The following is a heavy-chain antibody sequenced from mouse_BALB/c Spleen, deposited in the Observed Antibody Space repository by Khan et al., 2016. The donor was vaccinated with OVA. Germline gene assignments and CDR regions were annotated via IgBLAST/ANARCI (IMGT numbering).Heavy chain of an antibody. CDR1: GFTFSAYG. Sequence: EVQLQESGGDLVRPGGSLKLSCAASGFTFSAYGMSWVRQSPDKRRGWVPPFNSDGFYTYYPDSLKGRFIISRDNAKNTLYLQMRSLKSEDTAMYYCASHLTGSFAYWGQGTLVTVSA. CDR2: FNSDGFYT. V-gene: IGHV5-6*01. D-gene: IGHD4-1*01. CDR3: ASHLTGSFAY. J-gene: IGHJ3*01.